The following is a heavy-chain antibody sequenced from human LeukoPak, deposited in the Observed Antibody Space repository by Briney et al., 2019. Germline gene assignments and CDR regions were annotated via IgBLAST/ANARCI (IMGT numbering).Heavy chain of an antibody. V-gene: IGHV4-34*01. Sequence: SETLSLTCAVYGGSFSGYYWSWIRQPPGKGLEWIGEINHSGSTNYNPSLKSRVTISVDTSKNQFSLKLSSVTAADTAAYYCARRRGITIFGVAHFDYWPGNPGHRLL. CDR3: ARRRGITIFGVAHFDY. CDR2: INHSGST. D-gene: IGHD3-3*01. J-gene: IGHJ4*02. CDR1: GGSFSGYY.